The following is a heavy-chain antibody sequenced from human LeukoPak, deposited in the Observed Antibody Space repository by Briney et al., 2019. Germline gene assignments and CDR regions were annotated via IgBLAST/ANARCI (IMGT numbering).Heavy chain of an antibody. CDR2: INPNSGGT. Sequence: ASVKVSCKASGYTFTGYYMHWVRQAPGQGLEWMGWINPNSGGTNYAQKFQGRVTMTRDTSISTAYMELSRLRSDDTAVYYCARDTLYSSSSVDYWDQGTLVTVSS. V-gene: IGHV1-2*02. J-gene: IGHJ4*02. CDR3: ARDTLYSSSSVDY. CDR1: GYTFTGYY. D-gene: IGHD6-6*01.